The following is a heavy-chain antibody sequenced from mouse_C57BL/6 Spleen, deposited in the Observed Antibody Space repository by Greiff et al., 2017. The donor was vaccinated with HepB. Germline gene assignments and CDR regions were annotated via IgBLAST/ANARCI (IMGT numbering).Heavy chain of an antibody. CDR3: ARKVSLYYGSSYDWYFDV. V-gene: IGHV1-22*01. D-gene: IGHD1-1*01. Sequence: EVQLQQSGPELVKPGASVKMSCKASGYTFTDYNMHWVKQSHGKSLEWIGYINPNNGGTSYNQKFKGKATLTVNKSSSTAYMELRSLTSEDSAFYYCARKVSLYYGSSYDWYFDVWGTGTTVTVSS. J-gene: IGHJ1*03. CDR1: GYTFTDYN. CDR2: INPNNGGT.